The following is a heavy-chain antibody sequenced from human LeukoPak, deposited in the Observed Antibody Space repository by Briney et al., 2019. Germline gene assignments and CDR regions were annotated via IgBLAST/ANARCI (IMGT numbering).Heavy chain of an antibody. CDR1: GFRFSDYS. D-gene: IGHD3-10*01. CDR2: ISSSSSCI. Sequence: GGSLRLSCEASGFRFSDYSMNWVRQAPGKGLEWVSSISSSSSCIYYADSVKGRFTISRDNAKNSLYLQMNSLRAEDTAVYYCARSYGSGSLYDYWDQGTLVTVSS. V-gene: IGHV3-21*01. CDR3: ARSYGSGSLYDY. J-gene: IGHJ4*02.